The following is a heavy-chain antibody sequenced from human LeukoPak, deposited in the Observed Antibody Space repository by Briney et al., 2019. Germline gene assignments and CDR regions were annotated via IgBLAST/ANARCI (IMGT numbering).Heavy chain of an antibody. CDR1: GYSISSGYY. J-gene: IGHJ5*02. Sequence: SETLSLTCAVSGYSISSGYYWGWIRQPPGKGLEWIGRIYHSGSTSYNPSRKTRVTISVDTSTNQFSLKLSSVTAADTAVYYCARQIHVLRFLEWLPDWFDPWGQGTLVTVSS. CDR2: IYHSGST. CDR3: ARQIHVLRFLEWLPDWFDP. V-gene: IGHV4-38-2*01. D-gene: IGHD3-3*01.